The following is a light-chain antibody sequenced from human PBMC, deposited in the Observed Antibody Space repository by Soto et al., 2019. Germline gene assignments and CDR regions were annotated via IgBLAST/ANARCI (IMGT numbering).Light chain of an antibody. V-gene: IGKV3-11*01. Sequence: IVLTQSPVTLSLSPGERATLSCRASQSVSSYLAWYQQKPGQAPRLLIYDGSNRATGIPARFSGSGSGTDFTLTISSLEPEDFAVYYCQQRSNWPPYTFGQGTKLEIK. CDR2: DGS. J-gene: IGKJ2*01. CDR3: QQRSNWPPYT. CDR1: QSVSSY.